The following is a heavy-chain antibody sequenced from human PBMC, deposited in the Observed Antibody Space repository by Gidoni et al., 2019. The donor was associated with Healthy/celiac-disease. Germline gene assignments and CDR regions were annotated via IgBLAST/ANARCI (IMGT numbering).Heavy chain of an antibody. CDR2: INHSGST. Sequence: QVQLQQWGAGLFKPSATLSLTFAVSGGSFSGYYWSWIRQPPGKGLEWIGEINHSGSTNYNPSLKSRVTISVDTSKNQFSLKLSSVTAADTAVYYCARVGITGTTCAFDIWGQGTMVTVSS. CDR3: ARVGITGTTCAFDI. V-gene: IGHV4-34*01. D-gene: IGHD1-7*01. CDR1: GGSFSGYY. J-gene: IGHJ3*02.